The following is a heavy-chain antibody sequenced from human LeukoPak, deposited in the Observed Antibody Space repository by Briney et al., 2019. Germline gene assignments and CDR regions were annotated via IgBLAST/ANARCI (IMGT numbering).Heavy chain of an antibody. J-gene: IGHJ4*02. D-gene: IGHD3-3*01. CDR2: SNHSGST. Sequence: PSETLSLTCAVYGGSFSGYYWIWIRQPPGKGLEWIGESNHSGSTNYNPSLKSRVTISVDTSKNQFSLKLSSMTAADTAVYYCARSITIFGVVIHPFDYWGQGNLVTVSS. CDR1: GGSFSGYY. V-gene: IGHV4-34*01. CDR3: ARSITIFGVVIHPFDY.